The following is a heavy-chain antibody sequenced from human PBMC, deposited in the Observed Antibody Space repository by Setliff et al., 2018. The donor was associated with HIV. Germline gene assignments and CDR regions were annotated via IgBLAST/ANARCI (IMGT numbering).Heavy chain of an antibody. V-gene: IGHV4-59*11. J-gene: IGHJ3*02. CDR2: IFYSGST. Sequence: SETLSLTCTVSGGSTRGHYWSWIRQSPGKGLEWIGHIFYSGSTNYSPSLKSRVTISLDTSKNQFSLKLSSVTAADTAVYYCARDGLVYPIGNCGSFDIWGQGTMVTVSS. CDR3: ARDGLVYPIGNCGSFDI. D-gene: IGHD3-9*01. CDR1: GGSTRGHY.